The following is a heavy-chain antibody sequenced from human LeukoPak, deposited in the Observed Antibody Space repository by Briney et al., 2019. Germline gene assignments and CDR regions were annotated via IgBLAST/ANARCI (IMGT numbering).Heavy chain of an antibody. Sequence: GGSLRPSFPASGFPFSTFAMSWVGRVPGKGLGWVSPFSCSGVSTYYADSVKGRFTISRDNSKNTLYLQMNSLRAEDTALYYCANDAKRNYDFWDRFDYWGQGTLVTVSS. J-gene: IGHJ4*02. D-gene: IGHD3-3*01. CDR2: FSCSGVST. V-gene: IGHV3-23*01. CDR3: ANDAKRNYDFWDRFDY. CDR1: GFPFSTFA.